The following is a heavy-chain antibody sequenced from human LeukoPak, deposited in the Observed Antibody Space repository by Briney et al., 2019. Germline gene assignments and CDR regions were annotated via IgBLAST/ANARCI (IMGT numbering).Heavy chain of an antibody. CDR2: IYYSGST. CDR3: SRENGAFSPFGY. CDR1: GGSISSYY. D-gene: IGHD2-8*01. Sequence: PSETLPLTCTVSGGSISSYYWSWIRQPPGKGLEWIGYIYYSGSTNYNPSLKSRVTISVDTSKNQFSLKLSSVTAADTAVYYCSRENGAFSPFGYWGQGYLVTVLS. V-gene: IGHV4-59*12. J-gene: IGHJ4*02.